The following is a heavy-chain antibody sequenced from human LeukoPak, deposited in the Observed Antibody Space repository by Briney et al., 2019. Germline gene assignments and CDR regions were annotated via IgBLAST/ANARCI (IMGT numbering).Heavy chain of an antibody. V-gene: IGHV4-39*07. D-gene: IGHD3-22*01. J-gene: IGHJ4*02. Sequence: NTSETLSLTCNVSGGSISSSHYYWGWIRQPPGKGLEWIGNIYYSGSTYYNPSLKSRVTISVDTSKNQFSLKLTSVTAADTAVYYCAASFYYDSTFDQWGQGTLVTVSS. CDR2: IYYSGST. CDR3: AASFYYDSTFDQ. CDR1: GGSISSSHYY.